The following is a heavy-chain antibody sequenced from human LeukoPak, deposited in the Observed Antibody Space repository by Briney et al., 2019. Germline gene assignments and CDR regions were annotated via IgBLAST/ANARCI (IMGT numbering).Heavy chain of an antibody. J-gene: IGHJ1*01. V-gene: IGHV4-34*01. D-gene: IGHD3-22*01. Sequence: SETLSLTCAVYGGSFSGYYWSWIRQPPGKGLEWIGEINHSGSTNYNPSLKSRVTISVDTSKNQFSLKLSSVTAADTAVYYCARGPYYYDSSGYYGLSHWGQGTLVTVPS. CDR3: ARGPYYYDSSGYYGLSH. CDR1: GGSFSGYY. CDR2: INHSGST.